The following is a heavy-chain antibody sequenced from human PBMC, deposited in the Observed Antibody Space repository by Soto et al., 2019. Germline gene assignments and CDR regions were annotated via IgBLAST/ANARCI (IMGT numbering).Heavy chain of an antibody. CDR3: AREGGESSDGLCYFDS. D-gene: IGHD3-16*01. CDR2: IYYSGNT. J-gene: IGHJ4*02. CDR1: GGSTSSDNY. V-gene: IGHV4-30-4*01. Sequence: SETLSLTCTVSGGSTSSDNYWSWLRQPPGKGLEWIGHIYYSGNTDYNPSLKSRLAISIDTSKNQFSLKLSSVTAADTAVYFCAREGGESSDGLCYFDSWGQGSLVTVSS.